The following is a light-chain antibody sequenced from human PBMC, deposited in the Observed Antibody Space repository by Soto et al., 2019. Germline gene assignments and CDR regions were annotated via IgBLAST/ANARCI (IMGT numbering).Light chain of an antibody. CDR2: GAT. V-gene: IGKV1-6*01. J-gene: IGKJ1*01. CDR3: LQDYNYPRT. Sequence: ALQMTQSPSSLSASVGDRVTITCRASQDIRTELGWYQQKPGKAPKLLIYGATTFQSGVPSRFSGSGSGTDFPLPISGLQPEDFATYSCLQDYNYPRTFGQGTKVEVK. CDR1: QDIRTE.